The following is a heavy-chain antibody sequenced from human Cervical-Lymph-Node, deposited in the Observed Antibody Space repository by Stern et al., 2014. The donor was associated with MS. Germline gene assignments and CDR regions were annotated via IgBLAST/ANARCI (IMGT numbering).Heavy chain of an antibody. CDR2: ISFDASKK. Sequence: VQLEESGGGVVQPGRSLRLSCAASGFTFGSYGMHWVRQAPGKGLEWVAVISFDASKKDYADSVKGRLTISRDNIKNTLYLQMSSLRVEDTAVYYCAKGPAAMGGWRYYGMDVWGQGTTVTVSS. CDR3: AKGPAAMGGWRYYGMDV. J-gene: IGHJ6*02. V-gene: IGHV3-30*18. CDR1: GFTFGSYG. D-gene: IGHD2-2*01.